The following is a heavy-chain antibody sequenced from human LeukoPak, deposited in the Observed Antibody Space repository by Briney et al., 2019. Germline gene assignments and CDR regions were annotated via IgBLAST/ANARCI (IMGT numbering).Heavy chain of an antibody. J-gene: IGHJ2*01. CDR1: GFSLRTRGMG. CDR3: ALATGYDSSGPQWYFDL. D-gene: IGHD3-22*01. CDR2: IDWDDDK. Sequence: SGPALVKPTQTLTLTCTFSGFSLRTRGMGVSWIRQPPGKALEWLSRIDWDDDKFYSTSLKTRLTISKDTSKNQVVLTMTNMDPVDTATYYCALATGYDSSGPQWYFDLWGRGTLVTVSS. V-gene: IGHV2-70*04.